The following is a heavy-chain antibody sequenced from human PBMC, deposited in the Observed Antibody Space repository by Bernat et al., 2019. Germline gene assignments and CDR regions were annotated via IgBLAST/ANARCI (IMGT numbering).Heavy chain of an antibody. V-gene: IGHV3-64*01. CDR3: ARDKDGSYAFDY. CDR1: GFTFSNYP. CDR2: ILGSGDIT. J-gene: IGHJ4*02. Sequence: EVVLVESGGTLVQPGGSLRLSCAASGFTFSNYPMHWVRLSPGKALEYLSSILGSGDITQYANSVKGRFTISRDNSKNTLYLHMGSLWADDMAVYYCARDKDGSYAFDYWGQGTLVTVSS. D-gene: IGHD2-15*01.